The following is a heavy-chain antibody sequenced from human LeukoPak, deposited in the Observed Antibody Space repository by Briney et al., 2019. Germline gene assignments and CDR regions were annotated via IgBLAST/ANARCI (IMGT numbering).Heavy chain of an antibody. J-gene: IGHJ4*02. V-gene: IGHV3-33*08. CDR3: ARDSSSMIRGVIISPDY. CDR2: IWYDGSNK. D-gene: IGHD3-10*01. Sequence: PGGSLRLSCEASGFTFSSYGMHWVRQAPGKGLEWVAVIWYDGSNKYYADSVKGRFTISRDNSENTLYLQMNSLRAEDTAVYYCARDSSSMIRGVIISPDYWGQGTLVTVSS. CDR1: GFTFSSYG.